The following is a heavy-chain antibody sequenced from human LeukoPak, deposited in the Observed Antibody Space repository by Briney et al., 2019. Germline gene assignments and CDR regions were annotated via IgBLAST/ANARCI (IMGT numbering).Heavy chain of an antibody. D-gene: IGHD3-3*01. CDR2: IYPGDSDT. Sequence: GESLKISCKGSGYSFTSYWIGWVRQMPGKGLEWMGIIYPGDSDTRYSPSFQGQVTISADKSISTAYLQWSSLKASDTAMYYCARQGLDYDFWSGYPNWFDPWGQGTLVTVSS. J-gene: IGHJ5*02. V-gene: IGHV5-51*01. CDR1: GYSFTSYW. CDR3: ARQGLDYDFWSGYPNWFDP.